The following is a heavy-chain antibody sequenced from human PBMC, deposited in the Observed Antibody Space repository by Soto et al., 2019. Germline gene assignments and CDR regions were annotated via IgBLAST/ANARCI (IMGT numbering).Heavy chain of an antibody. CDR1: GYSFTSYW. D-gene: IGHD3-22*01. V-gene: IGHV5-51*01. Sequence: PRESLKISCKGSGYSFTSYWIGWVRQMPGKGLEWMGIIYPGDSDTRYSPSFQGQVTISADKSISTAYLQWSSLKASDTAMYYCAREGNYYDSSGYGNYYYGMDVWGQGTTVTVSS. CDR2: IYPGDSDT. CDR3: AREGNYYDSSGYGNYYYGMDV. J-gene: IGHJ6*02.